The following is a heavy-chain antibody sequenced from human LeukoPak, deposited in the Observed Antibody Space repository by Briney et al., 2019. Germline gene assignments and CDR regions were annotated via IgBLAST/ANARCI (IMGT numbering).Heavy chain of an antibody. Sequence: SETLSLTCTVSGDSISTRDYYWGWIRQPPGKELEWIGSIYYSGRTYYKSSLKSRVTMSVDTSKNQFSLKLSSVTAADTAVYYCARDLVYYDSSAYFDYWGQGTLVTVSS. J-gene: IGHJ4*02. D-gene: IGHD3-22*01. CDR2: IYYSGRT. CDR1: GDSISTRDYY. CDR3: ARDLVYYDSSAYFDY. V-gene: IGHV4-39*02.